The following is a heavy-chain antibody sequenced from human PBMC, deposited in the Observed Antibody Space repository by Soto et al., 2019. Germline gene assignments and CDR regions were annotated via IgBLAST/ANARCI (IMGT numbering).Heavy chain of an antibody. V-gene: IGHV3-48*02. CDR1: GFTFSSYS. D-gene: IGHD3-22*01. CDR3: ARDQGAAGPDRYFRLSRLGMDV. CDR2: ISSTSSTI. Sequence: GGSLRLSCAASGFTFSSYSMNWVRQAPGKGLEWVSYISSTSSTIYYADSVKGRFTISRDNARNSLYLQMNSLRDEDTAVYYCARDQGAAGPDRYFRLSRLGMDVWGQGTTVTVSS. J-gene: IGHJ6*02.